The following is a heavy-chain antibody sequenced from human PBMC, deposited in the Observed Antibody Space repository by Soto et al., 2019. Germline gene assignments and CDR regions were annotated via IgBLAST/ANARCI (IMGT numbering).Heavy chain of an antibody. J-gene: IGHJ5*02. Sequence: PGESLKISCTGFGYTFATFWISWVRQMPGKGLEWMGRIDPRDSYVDYSPSVQGHVTISIDKSTSTAYLQWGSLKASDSAIYYCARIYCTTSTCDSWLDPWGQGTLVTVSS. V-gene: IGHV5-10-1*01. CDR3: ARIYCTTSTCDSWLDP. CDR1: GYTFATFW. D-gene: IGHD2-2*01. CDR2: IDPRDSYV.